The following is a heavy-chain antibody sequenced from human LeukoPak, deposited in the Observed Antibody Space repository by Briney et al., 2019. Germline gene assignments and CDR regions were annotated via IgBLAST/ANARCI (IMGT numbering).Heavy chain of an antibody. CDR1: GGTFSSYN. J-gene: IGHJ4*02. CDR2: IIPILGIA. CDR3: ARDPRYYYDSSGLD. Sequence: SVKVSCKASGGTFSSYNISWVRHAPGQGLEWMGRIIPILGIANYAQKFQGRVTITADKSTSTAYMELSSLRSEDTAVYYCARDPRYYYDSSGLDWGQGTLVTVSS. D-gene: IGHD3-22*01. V-gene: IGHV1-69*04.